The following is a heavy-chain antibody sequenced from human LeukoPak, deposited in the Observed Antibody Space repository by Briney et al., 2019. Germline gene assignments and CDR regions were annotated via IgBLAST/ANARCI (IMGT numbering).Heavy chain of an antibody. V-gene: IGHV3-21*01. J-gene: IGHJ6*03. CDR2: ISSSTSYI. CDR3: ARAPSSFYYYYYMDV. Sequence: PGGSLRLSCGSSGFTFSSYRMNWVRQAPGKGLEWVSSISSSTSYIYYADSVKGRFTISRDNAKNSVYLQMKSLRVEDTAVYYCARAPSSFYYYYYMDVWGKGTTVTVSS. CDR1: GFTFSSYR. D-gene: IGHD2-2*01.